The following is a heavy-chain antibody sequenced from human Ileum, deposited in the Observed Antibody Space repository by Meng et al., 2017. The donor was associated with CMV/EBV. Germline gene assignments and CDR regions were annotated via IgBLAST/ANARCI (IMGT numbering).Heavy chain of an antibody. CDR3: AKGEYYFGSLAYFDY. Sequence: GESLKISCAASGFTFSSYSMNWVRQAPGKGLEWVSTISRSGGGTYSADSVKGRFTVSRDNSKDTLYLQMNSLRAEDTAVYFCAKGEYYFGSLAYFDYWGQGTLVTVSS. D-gene: IGHD3-10*01. J-gene: IGHJ4*02. CDR2: ISRSGGGT. V-gene: IGHV3-23*01. CDR1: GFTFSSYS.